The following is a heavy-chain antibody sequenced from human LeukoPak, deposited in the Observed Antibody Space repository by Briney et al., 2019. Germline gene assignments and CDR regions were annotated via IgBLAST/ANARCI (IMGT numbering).Heavy chain of an antibody. D-gene: IGHD1-26*01. CDR2: FDPEDGET. V-gene: IGHV1-24*01. J-gene: IGHJ4*02. CDR1: GYTLTELS. CDR3: ALVGATVTTNFDY. Sequence: ASVKVSCKVSGYTLTELSMHWVRQAPGKGLEWMGGFDPEDGETIYAQKFQGRVTMTEDTSTDTAYMELSSLRSEDMAVYYCALVGATVTTNFDYWGQGTLVTVSS.